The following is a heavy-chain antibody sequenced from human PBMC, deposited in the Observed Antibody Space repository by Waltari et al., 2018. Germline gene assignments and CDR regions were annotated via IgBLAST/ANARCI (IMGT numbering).Heavy chain of an antibody. Sequence: QVHLQESGPGLVKPSETLSLTCAVSNYSIRRGFYWAWIRQPPGGGLGWIGSIFHNGLSYYNPSLRSRVIMSVDTSKNQLSLRLNSVTATDAAVYSSARNNRGAGAFDFWGQGILVTVSS. V-gene: IGHV4-38-2*01. D-gene: IGHD3-10*01. CDR2: IFHNGLS. J-gene: IGHJ4*02. CDR3: ARNNRGAGAFDF. CDR1: NYSIRRGFY.